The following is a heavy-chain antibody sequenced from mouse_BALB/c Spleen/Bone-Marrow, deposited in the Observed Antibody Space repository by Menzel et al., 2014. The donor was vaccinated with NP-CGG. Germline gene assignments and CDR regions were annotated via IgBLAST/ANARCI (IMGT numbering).Heavy chain of an antibody. D-gene: IGHD1-1*02. CDR2: IYPSDSYT. CDR3: TRGWDY. V-gene: IGHV1-69*02. J-gene: IGHJ2*01. CDR1: DYTFXSYW. Sequence: VQLQQSGAELMRPGASVKLSCKASDYTFXSYWINWVKQRPGQGLEWIGNIYPSDSYTNYNQKFKDKATLTVDKSSSTAYMQLSSPTSEDSAVYYCTRGWDYWGQGTTLTVSS.